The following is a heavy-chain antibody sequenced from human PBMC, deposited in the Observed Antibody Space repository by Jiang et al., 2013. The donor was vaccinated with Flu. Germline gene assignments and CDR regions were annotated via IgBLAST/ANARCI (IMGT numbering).Heavy chain of an antibody. CDR2: IYYSGNT. CDR1: GGSISSYY. D-gene: IGHD5-12*01. V-gene: IGHV4-59*01. CDR3: ARDSFSAEGYVYFDY. Sequence: TLSLTCTVSGGSISSYYWSWIRQPPGKGLEWIGYIYYSGNTNYNPSLKSRVTISVDTSKNQFSLKLSSVTAADTAVYYCARDSFSAEGYVYFDYWGQGTLVTVSS. J-gene: IGHJ4*02.